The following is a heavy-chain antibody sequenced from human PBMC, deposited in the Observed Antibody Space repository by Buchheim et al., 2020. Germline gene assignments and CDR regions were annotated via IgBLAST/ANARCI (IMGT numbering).Heavy chain of an antibody. Sequence: QVQLVQSGAEVKKPGASVKVSCKASGFTLTGYYMHWVRQAPGQGLEWMGWINPDSGGTNYAQKCQGRVTMTRDTSINTAHMELSSLTSDDSAVYYCARTSSFDYWGQGTL. J-gene: IGHJ4*02. CDR2: INPDSGGT. CDR3: ARTSSFDY. V-gene: IGHV1-2*02. CDR1: GFTLTGYY.